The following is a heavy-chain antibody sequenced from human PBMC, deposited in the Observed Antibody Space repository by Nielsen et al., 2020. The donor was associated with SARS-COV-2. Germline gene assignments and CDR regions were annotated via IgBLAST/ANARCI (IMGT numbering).Heavy chain of an antibody. J-gene: IGHJ4*02. V-gene: IGHV4-39*07. CDR1: GGPISSSSYY. D-gene: IGHD3-22*01. CDR3: AKAGIITMIVVAFDY. Sequence: SETLSLTCTVSGGPISSSSYYWGWIRQPPGKGLEWIGHMFYSGTTYYNPSLKSRVTISVDTSKNQFSLKLSSVTAADTAMYYCAKAGIITMIVVAFDYWGQGTLVTVSS. CDR2: MFYSGTT.